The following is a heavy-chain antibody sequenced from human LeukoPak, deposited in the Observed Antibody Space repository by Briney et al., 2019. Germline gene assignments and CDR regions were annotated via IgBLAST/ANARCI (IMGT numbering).Heavy chain of an antibody. CDR2: IRTKLRNYAT. D-gene: IGHD1-20*01. J-gene: IGHJ4*02. CDR1: GFIFSGSD. CDR3: TTYISGHY. V-gene: IGHV3-73*01. Sequence: GGSLRLSCATSGFIFSGSDIHWVRQASGRGLEWVGRIRTKLRNYATAYAASVKGRFTISRDDSGDTAYLQMNSLKTEDTAVYYCTTYISGHYWGQGTLVTISS.